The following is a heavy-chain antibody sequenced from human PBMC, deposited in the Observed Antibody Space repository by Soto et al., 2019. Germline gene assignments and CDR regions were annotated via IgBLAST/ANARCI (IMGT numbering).Heavy chain of an antibody. CDR2: ISYDGSNK. V-gene: IGHV3-30-3*01. CDR3: ARETMAGYYYGMDV. J-gene: IGHJ6*02. Sequence: GGSLRLSCAASGFTFSSYAMHWGRQAPGKGLEWVAVISYDGSNKYYADSVKGRFTISRDNSKNTLYLQMNSLRAEDTAVYYCARETMAGYYYGMDVWGQGTTVTVSS. D-gene: IGHD3-10*01. CDR1: GFTFSSYA.